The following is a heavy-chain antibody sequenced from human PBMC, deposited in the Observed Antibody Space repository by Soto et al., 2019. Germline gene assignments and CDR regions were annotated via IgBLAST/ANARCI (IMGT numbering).Heavy chain of an antibody. V-gene: IGHV3-49*04. CDR3: TRNYYDSSGYTFDY. CDR1: GFTFGDYA. CDR2: IRSKAYGGTT. D-gene: IGHD3-22*01. Sequence: GGSLRLSCTASGFTFGDYAISWVRQAPGKGLEWVGFIRSKAYGGTTEYAASVKGRFTISRDDSKSIAYLQMNSLKTEDTAVYYCTRNYYDSSGYTFDYWGQGTLVTVSS. J-gene: IGHJ4*02.